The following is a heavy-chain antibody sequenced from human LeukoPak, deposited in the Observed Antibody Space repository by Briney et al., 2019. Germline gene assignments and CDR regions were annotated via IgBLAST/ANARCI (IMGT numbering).Heavy chain of an antibody. Sequence: GASVKVSCKASGYTFTGYYMHWVRQAPGQGLEWMGGIIPIFGTANYAQKFQGRVTITADESTSTAYMELSSLRSEDTAVYYCAREDDSSGYEGIYFDYWGQGTLVTVSS. V-gene: IGHV1-69*13. CDR2: IIPIFGTA. J-gene: IGHJ4*02. D-gene: IGHD3-22*01. CDR3: AREDDSSGYEGIYFDY. CDR1: GYTFTGYY.